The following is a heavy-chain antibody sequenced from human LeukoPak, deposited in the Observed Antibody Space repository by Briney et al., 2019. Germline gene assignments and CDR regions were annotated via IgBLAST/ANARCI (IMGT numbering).Heavy chain of an antibody. Sequence: ASVKVSCKASGYTFTSYGISWVRQAPGQGLEWMGWISAYNGNTNYAQKLQGRVTMTTDTSTSTAYMELRSLRSDDTAVYYCARDLARRIVGATPAYWGQGTLVNVSS. CDR1: GYTFTSYG. J-gene: IGHJ4*02. CDR3: ARDLARRIVGATPAY. D-gene: IGHD1-26*01. CDR2: ISAYNGNT. V-gene: IGHV1-18*01.